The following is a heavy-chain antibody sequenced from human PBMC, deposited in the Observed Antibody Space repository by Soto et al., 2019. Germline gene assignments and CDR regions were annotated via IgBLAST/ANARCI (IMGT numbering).Heavy chain of an antibody. CDR3: VRDGSKSLRDWFDP. CDR1: GGSISKFY. Sequence: NPSETLSLTCNVSGGSISKFYWAWIRKTAGNGLEWMGRVYATGTTDYNPSLRSRVAMSVDISKKTFSLRLRSVTGADSGVYYCVRDGSKSLRDWFDPWGQGILVTVYS. V-gene: IGHV4-4*07. J-gene: IGHJ5*02. CDR2: VYATGTT.